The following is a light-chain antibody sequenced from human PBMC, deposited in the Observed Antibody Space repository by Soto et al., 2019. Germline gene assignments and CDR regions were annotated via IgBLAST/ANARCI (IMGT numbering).Light chain of an antibody. Sequence: TQMTQSPSSLSASIGDRVALTCRASRDFGSWLVWDQRKPETAPKSLMYATPSLQSGVPSRFSGSGSGTDFTLTIRSLQPEDFGTNYCKHYRKWHRRLGQGSKVDIK. CDR2: ATP. V-gene: IGKV1D-16*01. CDR3: KHYRKWHRR. CDR1: RDFGSW. J-gene: IGKJ1*01.